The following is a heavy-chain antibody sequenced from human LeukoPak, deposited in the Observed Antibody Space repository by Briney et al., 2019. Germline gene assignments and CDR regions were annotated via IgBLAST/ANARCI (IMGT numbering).Heavy chain of an antibody. V-gene: IGHV4-4*02. CDR3: ARTLTMVRGSNWFDP. J-gene: IGHJ5*02. D-gene: IGHD3-10*01. CDR2: IYHSGST. Sequence: SGTLSLTCAVPGGSISSSNWWSWVRQPPGKGLEWIGEIYHSGSTNYNPSLKSRVTISVDKSKNQFSLKLSSVTAADTAVYYCARTLTMVRGSNWFDPWGQGTLVTVSS. CDR1: GGSISSSNW.